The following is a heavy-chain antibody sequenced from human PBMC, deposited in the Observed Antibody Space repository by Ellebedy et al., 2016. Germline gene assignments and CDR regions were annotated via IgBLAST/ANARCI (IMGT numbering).Heavy chain of an antibody. CDR2: FDPEDGET. J-gene: IGHJ6*02. CDR1: GYTLTELS. V-gene: IGHV1-24*01. CDR3: ATYYYGSGSYYKRGMDV. Sequence: ASVKVSXKVSGYTLTELSMHWVRQAPGKGLEWMGGFDPEDGETIYAQKFQGRVTMTEDTSTDTAYMELSSLRSEDTAVYYCATYYYGSGSYYKRGMDVWGQGTTVTVSS. D-gene: IGHD3-10*01.